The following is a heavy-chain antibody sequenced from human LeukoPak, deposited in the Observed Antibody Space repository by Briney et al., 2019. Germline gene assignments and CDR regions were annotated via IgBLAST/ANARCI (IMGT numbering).Heavy chain of an antibody. V-gene: IGHV3-49*04. J-gene: IGHJ4*02. CDR1: GFTFGDYG. CDR3: STTGTIPQSH. CDR2: IRSKASGGTT. D-gene: IGHD4-17*01. Sequence: HSGGSLGLSCTASGFTFGDYGMSWVRQAPGKGLEWVGLIRSKASGGTTEYAASVKGRFSISRDDSKSIAYLQMNSLKTEDTAVYYCSTTGTIPQSHWGQGTLVTVSS.